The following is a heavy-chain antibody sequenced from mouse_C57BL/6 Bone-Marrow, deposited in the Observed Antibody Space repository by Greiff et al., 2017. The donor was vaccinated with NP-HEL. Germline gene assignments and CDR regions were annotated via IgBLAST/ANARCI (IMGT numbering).Heavy chain of an antibody. Sequence: EVHLVESGGGLVKPGGSLKLSCAASGFTFSDYGMHWVRQAPEKGLEWVAYISSGSSTIYYADTVKGRFTISRDNAKNTLFLQMTSLRSEDTAMYYCARIYYDYDGSHAMDYWGQGTSVTVSS. D-gene: IGHD2-4*01. CDR3: ARIYYDYDGSHAMDY. V-gene: IGHV5-17*01. CDR1: GFTFSDYG. CDR2: ISSGSSTI. J-gene: IGHJ4*01.